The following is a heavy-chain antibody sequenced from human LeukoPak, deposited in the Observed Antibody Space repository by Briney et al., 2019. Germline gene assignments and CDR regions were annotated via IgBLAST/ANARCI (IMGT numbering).Heavy chain of an antibody. CDR2: INHSGST. J-gene: IGHJ4*02. CDR3: ARRGFGSGSYWFDY. V-gene: IGHV4-34*01. D-gene: IGHD3-10*01. CDR1: GGSFSGYY. Sequence: SETLSLTCAVYGGSFSGYYWSWIRQPPGKGLEWIGEINHSGSTNYNPSLKSRVTISVDTSKNQFSLKLSSVTAADTAAYYCARRGFGSGSYWFDYWGQGTLVTVSS.